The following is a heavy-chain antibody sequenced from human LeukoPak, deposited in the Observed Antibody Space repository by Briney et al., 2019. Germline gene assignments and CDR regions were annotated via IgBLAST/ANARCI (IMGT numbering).Heavy chain of an antibody. CDR2: INHSGST. CDR1: GGSFSGYY. V-gene: IGHV4-34*01. D-gene: IGHD3-3*01. Sequence: PSETLSLTCAVYGGSFSGYYWSWIRQPPGKGLEWIGEINHSGSTNYNPSLKSRVTISVDTSKNQFSLKLSSVTAADTAVYYCASQHPFWSGHIGSGYWGQGTLVTVSS. CDR3: ASQHPFWSGHIGSGY. J-gene: IGHJ4*02.